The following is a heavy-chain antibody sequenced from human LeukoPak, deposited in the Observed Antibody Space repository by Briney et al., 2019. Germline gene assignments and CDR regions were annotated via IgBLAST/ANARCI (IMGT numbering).Heavy chain of an antibody. CDR1: GGSISSYY. CDR3: ARSYYYDSSGYYYFDY. D-gene: IGHD3-22*01. J-gene: IGHJ4*02. CDR2: IYYSGST. V-gene: IGHV4-59*01. Sequence: PSETLSLTCTVSGGSISSYYWSWIRQPPGKGLEWIGYIYYSGSTNYNPSLKSRVTISVVTSKNQFSLKLSSVTAADTAVYYCARSYYYDSSGYYYFDYWGQGTLVTVSS.